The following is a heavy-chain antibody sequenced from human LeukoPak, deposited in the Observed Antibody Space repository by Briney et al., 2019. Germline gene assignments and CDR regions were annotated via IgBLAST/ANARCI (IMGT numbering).Heavy chain of an antibody. CDR2: INQDGSVK. V-gene: IGHV3-7*01. CDR1: GFTFSSNW. D-gene: IGHD4-23*01. J-gene: IGHJ4*02. Sequence: PGGSLRLSCAASGFTFSSNWMCWVRQDPGKGLEWVANINQDGSVKNYVDSVKGRFTISRDNAKNSLYLQMNSLGAEDTAVYYCVVTTRSYPFDYWGQGTLVTVSS. CDR3: VVTTRSYPFDY.